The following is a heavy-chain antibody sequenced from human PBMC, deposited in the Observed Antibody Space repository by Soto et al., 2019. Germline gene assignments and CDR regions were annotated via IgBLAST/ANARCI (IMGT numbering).Heavy chain of an antibody. D-gene: IGHD3-22*01. CDR2: ISGSGGDT. CDR3: AKDQSNSNPLYYFDF. Sequence: GGSLRLSCSASGFTFTSYAMSWVRQAPGKGLEWVSGISGSGGDTKSADSVKGRFTISRDNFKNMLYLQMNSLRAEDTAIYYCAKDQSNSNPLYYFDFWGPGTLVTVSS. J-gene: IGHJ4*02. V-gene: IGHV3-23*01. CDR1: GFTFTSYA.